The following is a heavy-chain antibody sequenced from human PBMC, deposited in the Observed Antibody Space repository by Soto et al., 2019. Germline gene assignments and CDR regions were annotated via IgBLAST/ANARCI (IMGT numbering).Heavy chain of an antibody. CDR1: GGSFSGYY. J-gene: IGHJ6*02. D-gene: IGHD3-10*01. CDR3: ARGVMVRGVKPYYYYYGMDV. CDR2: INHSGST. Sequence: PSETLSLTCAVYGGSFSGYYWSWIRQPPGKGLEWIGEINHSGSTNYNPSLKSRVTISVDTSKNQLSLKLSSVTAADTAVYYCARGVMVRGVKPYYYYYGMDVWGQGTTVTVSS. V-gene: IGHV4-34*01.